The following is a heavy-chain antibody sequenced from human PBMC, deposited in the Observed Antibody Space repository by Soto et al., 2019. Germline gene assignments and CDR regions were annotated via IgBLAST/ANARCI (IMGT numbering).Heavy chain of an antibody. J-gene: IGHJ6*02. CDR2: INPNSGGT. D-gene: IGHD5-12*01. CDR1: GYTFTGYY. V-gene: IGHV1-2*02. CDR3: ASLSAVGGSLPILATAMDV. Sequence: ASVKVSCKASGYTFTGYYMHGARQVSGQGVEWMGWINPNSGGTNYAQKFQGRVTMTRDTSISTAYMELSRLRSDDTAVYYCASLSAVGGSLPILATAMDVWGQGTTLTDSS.